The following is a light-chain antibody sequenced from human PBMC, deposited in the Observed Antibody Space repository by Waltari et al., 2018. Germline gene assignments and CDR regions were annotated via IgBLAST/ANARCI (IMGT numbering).Light chain of an antibody. CDR3: CSYAGSYTL. CDR2: EVT. Sequence: QSPLPQPAPVFGSPGRPIPIPCPGTSRDVGGFNNAPWYQQHPGKAPKLMIYEVTNRPSGVSNRFSGSKSGNTASLTISGLQADDEADYYCCSYAGSYTLFGGGTKLTVL. J-gene: IGLJ2*01. CDR1: SRDVGGFNN. V-gene: IGLV2-23*02.